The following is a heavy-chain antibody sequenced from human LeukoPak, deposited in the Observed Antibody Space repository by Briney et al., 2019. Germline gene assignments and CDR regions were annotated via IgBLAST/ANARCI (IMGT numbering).Heavy chain of an antibody. D-gene: IGHD6-19*01. CDR1: GGSISSSSYY. CDR2: IYYSGST. V-gene: IGHV4-39*07. CDR3: ARGPGGYSSGWYGKRRYYFDY. Sequence: SETLSLTCTVSGGSISSSSYYWGWIRQPPGKGLEWIGSIYYSGSTNYNPSLKSRVTISVDTSKNQFSLKLSSVTAADTAVYYCARGPGGYSSGWYGKRRYYFDYWGQGTLVTVSS. J-gene: IGHJ4*02.